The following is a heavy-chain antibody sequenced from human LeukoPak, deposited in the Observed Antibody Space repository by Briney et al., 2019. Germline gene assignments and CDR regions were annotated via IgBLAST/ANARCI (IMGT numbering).Heavy chain of an antibody. CDR2: IDPANGAT. CDR1: GYTFTGYY. V-gene: IGHV1-2*02. J-gene: IGHJ4*02. D-gene: IGHD1-1*01. Sequence: ASVKVSCKASGYTFTGYYMHWVRQAPGQGLEWMGYIDPANGATRYAQKLQGRVTITRDTSSTTAYMDLRSLRSDDTAVYYCSRIPKLAPTGDFDYWGQGTLVTVSS. CDR3: SRIPKLAPTGDFDY.